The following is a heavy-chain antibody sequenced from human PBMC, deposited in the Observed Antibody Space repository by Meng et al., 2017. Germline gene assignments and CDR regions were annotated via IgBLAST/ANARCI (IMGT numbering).Heavy chain of an antibody. D-gene: IGHD2-15*01. CDR2: IYHSGST. J-gene: IGHJ4*02. V-gene: IGHV4-4*03. CDR3: ARWSIYCSGGSCYSFDY. CDR1: GGSISSSNW. Sequence: ACGPGLGQPPGTLSTHVAVSGGSISSSNWWSWVRQPPGKGVEWIGEIYHSGSTNYNPSLKSRVTISVDKSKNQFSLKLSSVTAADTAVYYCARWSIYCSGGSCYSFDYWGQGTLVTVSS.